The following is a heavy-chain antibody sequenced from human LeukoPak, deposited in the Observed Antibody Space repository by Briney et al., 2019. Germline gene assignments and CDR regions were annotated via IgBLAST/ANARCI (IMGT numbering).Heavy chain of an antibody. V-gene: IGHV4-34*01. D-gene: IGHD2-2*01. Sequence: PSETLSLTCAVYGGSFSGYYWSWIRQPPGKGLEWIGEINHSGSTNYNPSHKSRVTISVDTSKNQFSLKLSSVTAADTAVYYCARVSRYCSSTSCSSHGYYFDYWGQGTLVTVSS. CDR2: INHSGST. CDR1: GGSFSGYY. J-gene: IGHJ4*02. CDR3: ARVSRYCSSTSCSSHGYYFDY.